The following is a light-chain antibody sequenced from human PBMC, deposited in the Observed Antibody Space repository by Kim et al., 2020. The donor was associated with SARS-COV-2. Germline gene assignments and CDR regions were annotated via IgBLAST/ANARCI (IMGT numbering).Light chain of an antibody. Sequence: AIQMTQSPSSLSASVGDRVTITCRASQGISNDLGWYQQKPGRAPNLLIYATSTLQSGVPSRFSGSGSGTDFTLTISSLQPEDVATYYCLQDYDYPLTVGGGTKVDIK. CDR2: ATS. J-gene: IGKJ4*01. V-gene: IGKV1-6*01. CDR3: LQDYDYPLT. CDR1: QGISND.